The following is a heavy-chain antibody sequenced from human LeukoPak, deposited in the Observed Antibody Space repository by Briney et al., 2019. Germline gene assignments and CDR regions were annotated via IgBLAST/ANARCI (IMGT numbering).Heavy chain of an antibody. J-gene: IGHJ3*02. D-gene: IGHD3-22*01. CDR3: ARVGFYDSSGYRAFDI. CDR2: ISSSSSYI. Sequence: PGGSLRLSCAASGFTFNSYSMNWVRQAPGKGLEWVSSISSSSSYIYYADSVKGRFTISRDNAKNSPYLQMNSLRAEDTAVYYCARVGFYDSSGYRAFDIWGQGTMVTVSS. V-gene: IGHV3-21*01. CDR1: GFTFNSYS.